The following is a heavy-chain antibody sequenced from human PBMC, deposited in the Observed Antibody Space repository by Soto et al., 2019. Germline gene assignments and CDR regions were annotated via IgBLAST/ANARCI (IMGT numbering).Heavy chain of an antibody. D-gene: IGHD2-15*01. V-gene: IGHV3-15*01. CDR1: GFTFANAW. CDR3: LTERGAGSYKGYSREDH. J-gene: IGHJ4*01. Sequence: EVQLVESGGGLVKPGESLKLSCATSGFTFANAWMSWVRQAPGKGLEWGGRMKSKTDAGTTDFAAPVQGRFSIPRDDSKHTWHLQMTNVKFEDTAMYYFLTERGAGSYKGYSREDHWGHGTLVTVSS. CDR2: MKSKTDAGTT.